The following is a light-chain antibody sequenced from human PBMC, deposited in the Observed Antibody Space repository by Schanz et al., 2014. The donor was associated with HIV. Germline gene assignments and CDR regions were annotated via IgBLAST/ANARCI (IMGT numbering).Light chain of an antibody. CDR3: AAWDDGLNGRV. Sequence: QSLLTQPPSVSGAPGQRVTISCTGSSSNIGADFDVHWYQLLPGTAPKLLIFDNTNRPSGVPARFSGSKSGSSASLAISGLQSEDEADYYCAAWDDGLNGRVFGGGTQLTVL. CDR1: SSNIGADFD. CDR2: DNT. V-gene: IGLV1-40*01. J-gene: IGLJ3*02.